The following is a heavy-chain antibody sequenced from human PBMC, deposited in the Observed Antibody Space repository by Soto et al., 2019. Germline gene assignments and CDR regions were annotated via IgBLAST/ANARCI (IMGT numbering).Heavy chain of an antibody. CDR2: ISWNSGSI. CDR1: GFTFDDYA. CDR3: AKVAGSGSYSRPFDY. D-gene: IGHD1-26*01. J-gene: IGHJ4*02. V-gene: IGHV3-9*01. Sequence: EVQLVESGGGLVQPGRSLRLSCAASGFTFDDYAMHWVRQAPGKGLEWVSGISWNSGSIGYADSVKSRFTISRDNAKNSLYLQMNSLRAEDTALYYCAKVAGSGSYSRPFDYWGQGTLVTVSS.